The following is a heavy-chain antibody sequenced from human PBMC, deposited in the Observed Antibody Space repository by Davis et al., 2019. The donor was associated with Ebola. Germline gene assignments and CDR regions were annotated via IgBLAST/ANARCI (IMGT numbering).Heavy chain of an antibody. CDR2: ISWNSGSI. D-gene: IGHD1-26*01. CDR3: AKAGHCGNYCSFDS. CDR1: GFTFADYA. Sequence: GGSLRLSCAASGFTFADYAMHWVRQAPGKGLEWVSGISWNSGSIGYADSVKGRFTISRDNAKNSLYLQMNSLRAEDTALYYCAKAGHCGNYCSFDSWGQGTLLTVSS. V-gene: IGHV3-9*01. J-gene: IGHJ4*02.